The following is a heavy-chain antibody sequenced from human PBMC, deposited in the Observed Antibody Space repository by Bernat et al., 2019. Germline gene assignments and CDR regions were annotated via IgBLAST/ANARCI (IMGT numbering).Heavy chain of an antibody. CDR3: ARGVGSTYTYDYGMDV. J-gene: IGHJ6*02. Sequence: QVQLVESGGGVVQPGRSLRLSCAASGFTFSSYGMHWVRQAPGKGLEWVAVIWYYGSNEYYADSVKGRFTISRDNSKKTLYVQMNSLRAEDTAVYYCARGVGSTYTYDYGMDVWGQGTTVTVSS. V-gene: IGHV3-33*01. CDR1: GFTFSSYG. D-gene: IGHD6-13*01. CDR2: IWYYGSNE.